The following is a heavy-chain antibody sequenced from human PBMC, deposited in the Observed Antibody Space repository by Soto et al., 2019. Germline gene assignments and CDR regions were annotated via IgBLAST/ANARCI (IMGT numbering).Heavy chain of an antibody. CDR2: IRSKAYGGAA. V-gene: IGHV3-49*03. CDR3: ARREYPSD. J-gene: IGHJ4*02. Sequence: EVQLVESGGGLVQPGRSLRLSCTTSGFIFGDYAMSWFRQAPGKGLEWVGFIRSKAYGGAAEYAAYVKCRFTISRDDSKDIAYLQMNSLTIEDTALYFCARREYPSDWGQGTLVTVSS. CDR1: GFIFGDYA.